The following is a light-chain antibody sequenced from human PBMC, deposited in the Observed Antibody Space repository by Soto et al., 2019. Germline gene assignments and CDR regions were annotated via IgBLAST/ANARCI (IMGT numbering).Light chain of an antibody. Sequence: DIQLTQSPSFLSAPVGDRVTITCRASQGISNYLVWYQQKPGKAPKLLMYDASTLQSGVPSRFSGSGFGTEFTLTIISLQPEDFATYYCQQVDSYPITFGQGTRLEI. CDR3: QQVDSYPIT. CDR2: DAS. CDR1: QGISNY. V-gene: IGKV1-9*01. J-gene: IGKJ5*01.